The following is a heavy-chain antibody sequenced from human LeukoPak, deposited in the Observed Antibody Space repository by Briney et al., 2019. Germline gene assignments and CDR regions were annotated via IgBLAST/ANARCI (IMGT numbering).Heavy chain of an antibody. D-gene: IGHD6-13*01. CDR1: GFTFSSYG. CDR3: AKESRCSSWILPYYYYGMDV. V-gene: IGHV3-30*18. J-gene: IGHJ6*02. Sequence: GGSLRHSCAASGFTFSSYGMHTVRQAPGKGLEWVAVVSYDGSNKWYADSVKGRFTISRDNSKNTLYLQMNSLRAEDTAVYYCAKESRCSSWILPYYYYGMDVWGQGTTVTVSS. CDR2: VSYDGSNK.